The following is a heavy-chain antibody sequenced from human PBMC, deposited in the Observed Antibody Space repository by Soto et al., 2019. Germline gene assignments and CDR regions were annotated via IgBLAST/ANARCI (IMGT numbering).Heavy chain of an antibody. CDR2: IYYSGST. D-gene: IGHD4-4*01. CDR1: GGSISSGDYY. Sequence: SETLSLTCTVSGGSISSGDYYWSWIRQPPGKGLEWIGYIYYSGSTYYNPSLKSRVTISVDTSKNQFSLKLSSVTAADTAVYYCARVRTVTTIRFYYYYGMDVWGQGTTVTVSS. CDR3: ARVRTVTTIRFYYYYGMDV. J-gene: IGHJ6*02. V-gene: IGHV4-30-4*01.